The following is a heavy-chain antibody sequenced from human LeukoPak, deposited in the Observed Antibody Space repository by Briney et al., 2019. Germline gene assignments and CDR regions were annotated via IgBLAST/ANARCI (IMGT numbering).Heavy chain of an antibody. Sequence: GGSLRLSCTASGFTFGDYAMSWFRQAPGKGLEGVGFIRSKAYGGTTEYAASVKGRFTISRDDSKSIAYLQMNSLKTEDTAVYYCTRVAMIVVVITPSFDYWGQGTLVTASS. D-gene: IGHD3-22*01. CDR2: IRSKAYGGTT. CDR3: TRVAMIVVVITPSFDY. V-gene: IGHV3-49*03. CDR1: GFTFGDYA. J-gene: IGHJ4*02.